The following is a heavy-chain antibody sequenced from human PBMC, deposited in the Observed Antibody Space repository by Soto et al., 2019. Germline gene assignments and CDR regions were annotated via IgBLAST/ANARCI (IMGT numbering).Heavy chain of an antibody. Sequence: PSETLSLTCTASGGSISSYYWSWIRQPPGKGLEWIGYIYYSGSTNYNPSLKSRVTISVDTSKNQFSLKLSSVTAADTAVYYCARQTTKYNWFDPWGQGTLVTVSS. CDR3: ARQTTKYNWFDP. J-gene: IGHJ5*02. CDR1: GGSISSYY. CDR2: IYYSGST. D-gene: IGHD4-17*01. V-gene: IGHV4-59*01.